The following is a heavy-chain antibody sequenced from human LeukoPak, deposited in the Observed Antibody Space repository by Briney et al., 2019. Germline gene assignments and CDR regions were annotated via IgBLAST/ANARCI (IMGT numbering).Heavy chain of an antibody. V-gene: IGHV4-61*01. J-gene: IGHJ5*02. CDR3: ARGLRVNWFDP. D-gene: IGHD4-17*01. CDR1: GGSVSSGSYY. Sequence: SGTLSLTCTVSGGSVSSGSYYWSWIRQPPGKGLEWIGYIYYSGSTNYNPSLKSRVTISVDTSKNQFSLKLSSVTAADTAVYYCARGLRVNWFDPWGQGTLVTVSS. CDR2: IYYSGST.